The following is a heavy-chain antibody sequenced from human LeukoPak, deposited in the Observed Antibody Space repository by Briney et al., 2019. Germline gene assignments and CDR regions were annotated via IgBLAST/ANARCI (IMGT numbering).Heavy chain of an antibody. CDR1: GFTFSSYS. V-gene: IGHV3-21*01. CDR2: ISSSGSYI. CDR3: ARDIGEWFGERWAFDDY. Sequence: GGSLRLSCAASGFTFSSYSMNWVRQASGKGLEGVSSISSSGSYISYADSVKGRYTISRDNAKNSLYLQMNSLRAEDTAVYYCARDIGEWFGERWAFDDYWGQGTLVTVSS. D-gene: IGHD3-10*01. J-gene: IGHJ4*02.